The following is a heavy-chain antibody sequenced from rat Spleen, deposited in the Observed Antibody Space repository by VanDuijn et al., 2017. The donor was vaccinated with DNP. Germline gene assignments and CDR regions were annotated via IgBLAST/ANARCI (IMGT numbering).Heavy chain of an antibody. V-gene: IGHV3-1*01. J-gene: IGHJ2*01. D-gene: IGHD1-7*01. CDR3: ARWTRYFDY. CDR1: GYSITSNY. CDR2: ISYSDST. Sequence: EVQLQESGPSLVKPSQSLSLTCSVTGYSITSNYWGWIRKFPGNKMEWIGHISYSDSTSYNPSLKSRISITRDTSKNHFFLHLISVTTEDTATYYCARWTRYFDYWGQGVMVTVSS.